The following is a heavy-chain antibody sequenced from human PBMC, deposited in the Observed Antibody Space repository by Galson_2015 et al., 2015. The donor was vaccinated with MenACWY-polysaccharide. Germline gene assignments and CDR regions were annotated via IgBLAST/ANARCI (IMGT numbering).Heavy chain of an antibody. D-gene: IGHD4-11*01. CDR2: INPSGST. CDR3: AIGKSRYSNY. V-gene: IGHV4-34*01. Sequence: ETLSLPCAVYGGSFSGYYWTWIRQPPGEGLEWIGEINPSGSTNYNPSLKSRVTISLDTSKNEFSRKVSSVTAADTAMYYCAIGKSRYSNYWGQGTLVTVSS. CDR1: GGSFSGYY. J-gene: IGHJ4*02.